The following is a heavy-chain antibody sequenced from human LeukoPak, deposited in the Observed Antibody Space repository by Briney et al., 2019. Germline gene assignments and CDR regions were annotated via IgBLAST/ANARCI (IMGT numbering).Heavy chain of an antibody. J-gene: IGHJ5*02. CDR3: AREGYCSGGTCSNWFDP. CDR1: GGSISSYY. CDR2: IIYSGST. Sequence: SETLSLTCTVSGGSISSYYWSWIRQPPGKGLEWIGSIIYSGSTNYNPSLKSRVTISVDTSKNQFSLKLYSVTAADAAVYYCAREGYCSGGTCSNWFDPWGQGTLVTVSS. V-gene: IGHV4-59*01. D-gene: IGHD2-15*01.